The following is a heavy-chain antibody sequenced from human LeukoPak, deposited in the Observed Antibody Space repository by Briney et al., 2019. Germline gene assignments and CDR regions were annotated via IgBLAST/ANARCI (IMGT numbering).Heavy chain of an antibody. Sequence: GGSLRLSCAASGVTFSSYWMHWVRQAPGKGRGWVSRINSDGRSPNYADSAKGRFTISRDNAKNTLYLQMNSLRAEDTAVYYCTRQGMPDYWGQGTLVTVSS. J-gene: IGHJ4*02. V-gene: IGHV3-74*01. CDR1: GVTFSSYW. CDR3: TRQGMPDY. CDR2: INSDGRSP. D-gene: IGHD2-2*01.